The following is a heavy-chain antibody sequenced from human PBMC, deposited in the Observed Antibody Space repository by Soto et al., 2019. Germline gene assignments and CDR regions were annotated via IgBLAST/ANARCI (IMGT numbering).Heavy chain of an antibody. CDR2: INAGNSNT. V-gene: IGHV1-3*01. CDR1: GYIFTNND. D-gene: IGHD1-26*01. Sequence: ASVKVSCKASGYIFTNNDIHWVRQAPGQRLEWMGWINAGNSNTKYSQKFQGRVTITRDTSASTSYMELSSLRSEDTAVYYCARGRYSGSYFDYWGQGTLVTVSS. CDR3: ARGRYSGSYFDY. J-gene: IGHJ4*02.